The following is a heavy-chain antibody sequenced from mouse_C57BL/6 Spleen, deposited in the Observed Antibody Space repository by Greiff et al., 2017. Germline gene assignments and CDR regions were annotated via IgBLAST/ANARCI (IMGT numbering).Heavy chain of an antibody. CDR1: GYAFSSSW. D-gene: IGHD3-3*01. Sequence: VQLQQSGPELVKPGASVQISCKASGYAFSSSWMNWVKQRPGKGLEWIGRIYPGDGDTNYNGKFKGKATLTADKSSSTAYMQLSSLTSEDSAVYFCAIVRDGDYYAMDYWGQGTSVTVSS. CDR2: IYPGDGDT. CDR3: AIVRDGDYYAMDY. J-gene: IGHJ4*01. V-gene: IGHV1-82*01.